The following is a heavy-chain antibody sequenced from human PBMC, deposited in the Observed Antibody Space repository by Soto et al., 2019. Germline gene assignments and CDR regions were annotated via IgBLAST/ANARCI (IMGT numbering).Heavy chain of an antibody. CDR2: IIPYLSVS. CDR1: GDTFNFYT. J-gene: IGHJ4*02. Sequence: QVQLVQSGAEVKKPGSSLRVSCKASGDTFNFYTINWVRQAPGLGLEWLGRIIPYLSVSNYAQKFQGRVTITADKSTSTAYMEVRSLRSEDTAMYYCATSFGSGYRACDYWGQGALVTVS. V-gene: IGHV1-69*02. D-gene: IGHD3-10*01. CDR3: ATSFGSGYRACDY.